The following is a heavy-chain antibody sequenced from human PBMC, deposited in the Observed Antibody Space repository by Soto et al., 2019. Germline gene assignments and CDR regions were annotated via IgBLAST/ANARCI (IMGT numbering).Heavy chain of an antibody. J-gene: IGHJ4*01. Sequence: EVQLLESGGNLEQPGGSRRLSCVASGFSFSNYALSWVRQAPGKGLEWVSTFSAGGRTYYADSVKGRFTIARDSSQNTVHLQISDLRPKDTAVYYCAKESMPEHYGDTLFDYWGHGTRVTVSS. V-gene: IGHV3-23*01. CDR3: AKESMPEHYGDTLFDY. CDR2: FSAGGRT. CDR1: GFSFSNYA. D-gene: IGHD4-17*01.